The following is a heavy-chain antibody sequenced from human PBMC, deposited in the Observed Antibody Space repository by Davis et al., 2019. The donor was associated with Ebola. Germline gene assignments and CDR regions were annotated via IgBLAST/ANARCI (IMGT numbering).Heavy chain of an antibody. Sequence: PSETLSLTCAISGASVAVGTGGWNWIRQSPSRGLEWLGRTYYSSKWYTGYAESVKSRINISPDTAKNQFSMQLDSVTPEDTAIYYCARVNWGAGKAFEIRGQGSMVTVSS. CDR1: GASVAVGTGG. V-gene: IGHV6-1*01. CDR2: TYYSSKWYT. CDR3: ARVNWGAGKAFEI. J-gene: IGHJ3*02. D-gene: IGHD7-27*01.